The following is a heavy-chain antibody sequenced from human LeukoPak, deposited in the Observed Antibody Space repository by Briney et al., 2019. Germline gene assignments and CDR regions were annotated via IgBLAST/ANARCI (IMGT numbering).Heavy chain of an antibody. CDR2: IYSGDKT. V-gene: IGHV3-53*01. J-gene: IGHJ4*02. Sequence: GGSLRLSCAASGFTFNTYAMSWVRQAPGKGLEWVSVIYSGDKTYYADSVKGRFTISRDNSKNTLYLQMNSLRAEDTAVYYCARDRERWLQLPFDYWGQGTLVTVSS. D-gene: IGHD5-24*01. CDR3: ARDRERWLQLPFDY. CDR1: GFTFNTYA.